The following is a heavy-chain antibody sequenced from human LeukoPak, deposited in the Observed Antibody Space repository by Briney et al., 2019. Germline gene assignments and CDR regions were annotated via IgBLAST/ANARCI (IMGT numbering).Heavy chain of an antibody. D-gene: IGHD4-17*01. J-gene: IGHJ4*02. V-gene: IGHV3-20*04. CDR3: ARWSGRETTDLQY. Sequence: PGGSLRLSCAASGFNFDDYGMSWVRQAPGKGLEWVSGINWNGGSIAYGGSVKGRFTISRDGAKNSLYLQMNSLRVEDTAFYYCARWSGRETTDLQYWGQGTLATVSS. CDR1: GFNFDDYG. CDR2: INWNGGSI.